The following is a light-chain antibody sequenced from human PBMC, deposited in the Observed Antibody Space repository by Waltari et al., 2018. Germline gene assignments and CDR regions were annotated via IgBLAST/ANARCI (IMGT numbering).Light chain of an antibody. CDR2: DAS. CDR3: QHRNNWPLT. Sequence: EIVLTQSPATLSLSPGERATLSCRASQSVSSKLAWYQQKPGQAPRLPIYDASNRATDIAARFSGSGSGTDFTLTISSLEPEDFAVYYCQHRNNWPLTFGGGTKVEIK. V-gene: IGKV3-11*01. CDR1: QSVSSK. J-gene: IGKJ4*01.